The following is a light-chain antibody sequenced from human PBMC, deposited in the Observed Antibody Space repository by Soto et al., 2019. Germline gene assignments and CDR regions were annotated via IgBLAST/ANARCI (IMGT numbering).Light chain of an antibody. V-gene: IGKV3D-15*01. CDR1: QSVSSY. CDR3: QQSYSTPRT. CDR2: GAS. Sequence: ELMITHSPGTLSLSPGERATLSCRASQSVSSYLAWYQQKPGQAPRLLIHGASSRATGIPDRFSGSGSGTDFTLTISSLQPEDFATYYCQQSYSTPRTFGQGTKVDIK. J-gene: IGKJ1*01.